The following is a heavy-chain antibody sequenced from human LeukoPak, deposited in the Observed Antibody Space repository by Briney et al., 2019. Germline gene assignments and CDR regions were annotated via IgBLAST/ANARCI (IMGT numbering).Heavy chain of an antibody. CDR1: GASVIGGTYY. V-gene: IGHV4-39*01. D-gene: IGHD3-9*01. Sequence: SETLSLTCSVSGASVIGGTYYWGWIRQPPGEGLEWIGNIVHGGTTYYNVSLQSRVTMSVDPSENQVSLKLTSVTAADTAVYYCARLQTGYYWFDPWGRGTLVTVSS. CDR2: IVHGGTT. J-gene: IGHJ5*02. CDR3: ARLQTGYYWFDP.